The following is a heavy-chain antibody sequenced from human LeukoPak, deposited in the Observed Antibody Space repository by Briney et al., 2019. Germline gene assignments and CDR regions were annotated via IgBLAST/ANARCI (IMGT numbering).Heavy chain of an antibody. Sequence: ASVKVSCKASEYTFTGYYMHWVRQAPGQGLEWMGWVNPNSGGTHYAPKFQGRVTMTRDTSISTAYMELSRLRSDDTAVYYCARGPYVPFPNWYFDLWGRGTLVTVSS. V-gene: IGHV1-2*02. CDR2: VNPNSGGT. CDR3: ARGPYVPFPNWYFDL. CDR1: EYTFTGYY. D-gene: IGHD3-10*02. J-gene: IGHJ2*01.